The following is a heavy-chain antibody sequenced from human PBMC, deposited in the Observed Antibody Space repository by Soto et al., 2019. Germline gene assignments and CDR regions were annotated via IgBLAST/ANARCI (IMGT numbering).Heavy chain of an antibody. V-gene: IGHV1-3*01. Sequence: VASVKVSCKASGYTFTSYAMHWVRQAPGQRLEWMGWINAGNGNTKYSQKFQGRVTITRDTSASTAYMELSSLRSEDTAVYYCARGLGYSGYDTNWFDPWGQGTLVTVSS. CDR2: INAGNGNT. D-gene: IGHD5-12*01. CDR3: ARGLGYSGYDTNWFDP. CDR1: GYTFTSYA. J-gene: IGHJ5*02.